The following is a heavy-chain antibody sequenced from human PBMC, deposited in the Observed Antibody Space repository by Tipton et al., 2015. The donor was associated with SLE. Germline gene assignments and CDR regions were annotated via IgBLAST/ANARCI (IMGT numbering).Heavy chain of an antibody. CDR3: ARDTSILRCFDY. CDR2: IYYSGST. V-gene: IGHV4-31*03. Sequence: TLSLTCTVSGGSISSGGYYWSWIRQHPGKGLEWIGYIYYSGSTYYNPSLKSRVTISVDTSKNQFSLKLSSVTAADTAVYYCARDTSILRCFDYWGQGTLVTVSS. CDR1: GGSISSGGYY. J-gene: IGHJ4*02. D-gene: IGHD4-17*01.